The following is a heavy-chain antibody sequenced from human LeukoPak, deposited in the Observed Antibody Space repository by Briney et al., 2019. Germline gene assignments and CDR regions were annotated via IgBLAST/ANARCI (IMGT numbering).Heavy chain of an antibody. CDR3: ARAPYSSSPFDY. J-gene: IGHJ4*02. V-gene: IGHV4-34*01. Sequence: PGGSLRLSCTASGFTFGDYAMSWFRQPPGKGLEWIGEINHSGSTNYNPSLKSRVTISVDTSKNRFSLKLSSVTAADTAVYYCARAPYSSSPFDYWGQGTLVTVSS. CDR2: INHSGST. D-gene: IGHD6-13*01. CDR1: GFTFGDYA.